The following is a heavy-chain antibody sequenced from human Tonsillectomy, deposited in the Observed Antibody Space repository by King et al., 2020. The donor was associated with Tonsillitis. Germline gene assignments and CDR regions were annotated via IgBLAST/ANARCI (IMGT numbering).Heavy chain of an antibody. CDR1: GYTFTSYG. Sequence: QLVQSGAEVKKPGASVKVSCKASGYTFTSYGISWVRQAPGQGIEWMGWISVYNGNTNYAQKLQGRVTMTTETSTSTAYMELRSLSADDTAVYYCGRDFPILDGNWYDVGNDYWGQGTLLTVSS. CDR3: GRDFPILDGNWYDVGNDY. J-gene: IGHJ4*02. V-gene: IGHV1-18*04. CDR2: ISVYNGNT. D-gene: IGHD1-20*01.